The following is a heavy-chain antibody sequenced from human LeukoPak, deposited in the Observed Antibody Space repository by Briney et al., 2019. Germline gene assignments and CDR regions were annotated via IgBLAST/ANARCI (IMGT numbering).Heavy chain of an antibody. CDR3: AKKHLPSSGWYYDY. CDR2: ISGSGVST. D-gene: IGHD6-19*01. V-gene: IGHV3-23*01. Sequence: GGSLRLSCAASGLTFSTYAMSWVRQAPGKGLEWVSHISGSGVSTYYADSVKGRFTISRDNSKNTLYLHMDSLRVEDTAIYYCAKKHLPSSGWYYDYWGQGTLVTVSS. J-gene: IGHJ4*02. CDR1: GLTFSTYA.